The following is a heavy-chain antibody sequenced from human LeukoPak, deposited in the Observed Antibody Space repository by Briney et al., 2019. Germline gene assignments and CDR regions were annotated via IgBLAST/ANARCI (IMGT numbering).Heavy chain of an antibody. D-gene: IGHD5-18*01. Sequence: SVKVSCKASGGTFSSYAISWVRQAPGQGLEWMGGIIPIFGTANYAQKFQGRVTITADESASTAYMELSSLRSEDTAVDYCATYTAMVTGTFDYWGQGPLVTVSS. J-gene: IGHJ4*02. V-gene: IGHV1-69*13. CDR2: IIPIFGTA. CDR1: GGTFSSYA. CDR3: ATYTAMVTGTFDY.